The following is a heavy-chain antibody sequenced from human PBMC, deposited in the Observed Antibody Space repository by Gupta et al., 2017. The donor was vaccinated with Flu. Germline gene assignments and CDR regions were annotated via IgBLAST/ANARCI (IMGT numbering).Heavy chain of an antibody. CDR2: ISSSGSTI. V-gene: IGHV3-11*01. D-gene: IGHD3-22*01. J-gene: IGHJ5*02. CDR3: ARAGRYYYDSSGHYLNWFDP. Sequence: RQAPGKGLEWVSYISSSGSTIYSAESVKGRCASTRDNAKNSLYLQRNRLRAEEAAVYDCARAGRYYYDSSGHYLNWFDPGGQGTLVTVSS.